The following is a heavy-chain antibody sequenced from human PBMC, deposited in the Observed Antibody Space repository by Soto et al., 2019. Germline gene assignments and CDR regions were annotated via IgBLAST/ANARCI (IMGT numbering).Heavy chain of an antibody. CDR2: IYYSGST. CDR3: ARLTVTTRSGYFDY. CDR1: GGSISSYY. D-gene: IGHD4-17*01. J-gene: IGHJ4*02. Sequence: SETLSLTCTVSGGSISSYYWSWIRQPPGKGLEWIGYIYYSGSTNYNPSLKSRVTISVDTSKNQFSLKLSSVTAADTAVYYCARLTVTTRSGYFDYWGQETLVTVSS. V-gene: IGHV4-59*08.